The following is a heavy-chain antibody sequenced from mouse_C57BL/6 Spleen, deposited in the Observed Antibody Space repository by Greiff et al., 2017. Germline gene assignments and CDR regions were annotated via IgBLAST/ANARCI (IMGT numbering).Heavy chain of an antibody. CDR3: ARSAGTGARDY. J-gene: IGHJ4*01. D-gene: IGHD4-1*01. CDR2: IYPRDGST. V-gene: IGHV1-85*01. CDR1: GYTFTSYD. Sequence: QVQLKQSGPELVKPGASVKLSCKASGYTFTSYDINWVKQRPGQGLEWIGWIYPRDGSTKYNEKFKGKATLTVDTSSRTAYMELHSLTSEDSAVYFCARSAGTGARDYWGQGTSVTVSS.